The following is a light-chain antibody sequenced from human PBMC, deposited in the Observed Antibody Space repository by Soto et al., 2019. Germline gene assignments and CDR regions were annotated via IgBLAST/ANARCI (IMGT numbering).Light chain of an antibody. Sequence: EVVLTQSPATLSLSPGEGATLSCRASQSIGNYLAWYQQKPGQAPRLLIYDASNRATGIPARFSGSGSGTDFTLTISSLEPEDFAVYYCQQRSNWPPGFTFGPGTKVDIK. J-gene: IGKJ3*01. V-gene: IGKV3-11*01. CDR3: QQRSNWPPGFT. CDR2: DAS. CDR1: QSIGNY.